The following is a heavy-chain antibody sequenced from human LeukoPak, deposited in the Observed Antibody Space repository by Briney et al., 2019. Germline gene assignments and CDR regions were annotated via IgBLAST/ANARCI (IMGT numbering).Heavy chain of an antibody. CDR2: IWYDGSNK. J-gene: IGHJ4*02. D-gene: IGHD3-22*01. Sequence: GGSLRLSCVASGFTFSTSAMHWVRQAPGKGLEWVAVIWYDGSNKHYAESVKGRFSISRDNSKSTLYLQMNSLRAEDTAVYYCARARGVSTGYRPIDYWGQGTLVTVSS. CDR1: GFTFSTSA. V-gene: IGHV3-33*01. CDR3: ARARGVSTGYRPIDY.